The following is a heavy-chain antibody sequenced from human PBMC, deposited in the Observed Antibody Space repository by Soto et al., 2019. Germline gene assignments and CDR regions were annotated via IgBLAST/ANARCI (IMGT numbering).Heavy chain of an antibody. CDR2: IYYSGST. Sequence: QVQLQESGPGLVKPSETLSLTCTVSGDSVTSGNYYWTWIRQPPGKGLEWVGHIYYSGSTYYNPSLKSRVTISVDTSKNQFSLKLGSVTAADTAIYYCAGGSSKSWFDPWGQGTLVTVSS. CDR1: GDSVTSGNYY. D-gene: IGHD6-6*01. V-gene: IGHV4-61*01. CDR3: AGGSSKSWFDP. J-gene: IGHJ5*02.